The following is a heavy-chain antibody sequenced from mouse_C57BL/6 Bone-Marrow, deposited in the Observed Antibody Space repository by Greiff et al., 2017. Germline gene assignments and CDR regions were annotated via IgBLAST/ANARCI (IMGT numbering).Heavy chain of an antibody. V-gene: IGHV2-9-1*01. CDR1: GFSLTSYA. CDR2: IWTGGGK. D-gene: IGHD4-1*02. Sequence: VKLVESGPGLVAPSQSLSITCTVSGFSLTSYAISWVRQPPGKGLEWLGVIWTGGGKNYNSALKSRLSISKDNSKSQVFLKMNSLQTDDTARYYCASATGTFGYFDVWGTGTTVTVSS. CDR3: ASATGTFGYFDV. J-gene: IGHJ1*03.